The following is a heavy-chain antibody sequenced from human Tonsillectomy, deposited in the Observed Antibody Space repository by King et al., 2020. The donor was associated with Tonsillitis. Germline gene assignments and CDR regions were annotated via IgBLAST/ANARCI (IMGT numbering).Heavy chain of an antibody. V-gene: IGHV1-46*01. Sequence: QLVQSGAEVKKPGASVKVSCKASGYTFTSYYMHWVRQAPGQGLEWMGIINPSGGSRSYAQKFQGRVNLTREPSTSTVYMELSSLRSEHTAVYYCAIGSHGDYVLDYWGQGTLGTVSS. D-gene: IGHD4-17*01. CDR2: INPSGGSR. CDR1: GYTFTSYY. J-gene: IGHJ4*02. CDR3: AIGSHGDYVLDY.